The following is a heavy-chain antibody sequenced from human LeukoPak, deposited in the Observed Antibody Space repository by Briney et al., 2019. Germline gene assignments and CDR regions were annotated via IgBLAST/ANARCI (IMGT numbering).Heavy chain of an antibody. J-gene: IGHJ3*01. D-gene: IGHD3-10*01. V-gene: IGHV4-34*01. CDR3: VRGTPRFDS. Sequence: SETLSLTCAAYGGSFSGHYWNWIRQSPGRGLEWIGEINHIRSANYNPSLKSRVSLSVDTSKNQFSLKLSSLNAADTAVYYCVRGTPRFDSWGQGTMVTVSS. CDR1: GGSFSGHY. CDR2: INHIRSA.